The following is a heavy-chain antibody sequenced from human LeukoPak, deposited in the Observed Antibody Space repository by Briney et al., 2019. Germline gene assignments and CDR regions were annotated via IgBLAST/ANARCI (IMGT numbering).Heavy chain of an antibody. V-gene: IGHV3-7*01. CDR2: IKQDGSEM. Sequence: GGSLRLSCAASGFSFYHYWMTWVRQAPGKGLEWVANIKQDGSEMYYVDSVKGRFTISRDNAKNSLYPQMNSLRPEDTAVYYCAVNVPPDYWGQGTLVTVSS. D-gene: IGHD2-2*01. J-gene: IGHJ4*02. CDR1: GFSFYHYW. CDR3: AVNVPPDY.